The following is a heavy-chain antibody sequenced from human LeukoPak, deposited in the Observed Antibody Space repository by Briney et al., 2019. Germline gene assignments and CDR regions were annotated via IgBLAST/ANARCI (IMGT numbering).Heavy chain of an antibody. J-gene: IGHJ5*02. V-gene: IGHV4-34*01. CDR3: ARVLRYSYGYVRWFDP. Sequence: PSETLSLTCAVYGGSFSGYYWSWIRQPPGKGLEWIGDINHSGSTNYNPSLKSRVTISVDTSKNQFSLKLSSVTAADTAVYYCARVLRYSYGYVRWFDPWGQGTLVTVSS. CDR1: GGSFSGYY. D-gene: IGHD5-18*01. CDR2: INHSGST.